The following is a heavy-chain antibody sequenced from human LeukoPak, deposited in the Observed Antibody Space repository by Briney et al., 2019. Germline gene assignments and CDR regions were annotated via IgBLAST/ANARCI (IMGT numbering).Heavy chain of an antibody. CDR3: ARDLLYSSGWYNDVGYYYYGMDV. CDR2: ISSSSSYI. CDR1: GFTFSSYS. V-gene: IGHV3-21*01. J-gene: IGHJ6*02. Sequence: GSLRLSCAASGFTFSSYSMNWVRQVPGKGLEWVSSISSSSSYIYYADSVKGRFTISRDNAKNSLYLQMNSLRAEDTAVYYCARDLLYSSGWYNDVGYYYYGMDVWGQGTTVTVSS. D-gene: IGHD6-19*01.